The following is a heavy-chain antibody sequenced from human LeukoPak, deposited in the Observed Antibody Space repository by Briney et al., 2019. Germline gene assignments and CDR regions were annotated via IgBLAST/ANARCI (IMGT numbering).Heavy chain of an antibody. CDR1: GYTFTSYY. Sequence: ASVKVSCKASGYTFTSYYMHWVRQAPGQGLEWMGIINPSGGSTSYAQKFQGRVTMTRDTSTSTVYMELSSLRSEDTAVYYCARGSPDYDFWSDPIPGIDYWGQGTLVTVSS. CDR2: INPSGGST. V-gene: IGHV1-46*01. CDR3: ARGSPDYDFWSDPIPGIDY. J-gene: IGHJ4*02. D-gene: IGHD3-3*01.